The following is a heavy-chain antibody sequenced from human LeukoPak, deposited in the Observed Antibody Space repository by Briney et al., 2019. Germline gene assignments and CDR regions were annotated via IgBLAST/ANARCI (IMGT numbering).Heavy chain of an antibody. D-gene: IGHD5-24*01. V-gene: IGHV3-23*01. J-gene: IGHJ4*02. Sequence: PGGSLRLSCAASGFTFSSYGMSWVRQAPGKGLEWVSAISGSGGSTYYADSVKGRFTISRDNSKNTLYLQMNSLRAEDTAVYYCAKVSGRGLKSPFAAIASWAQGTLSTVSS. CDR1: GFTFSSYG. CDR3: AKVSGRGLKSPFAAIAS. CDR2: ISGSGGST.